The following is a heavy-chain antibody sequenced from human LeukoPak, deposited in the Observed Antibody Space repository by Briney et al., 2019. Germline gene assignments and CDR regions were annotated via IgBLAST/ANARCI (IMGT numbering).Heavy chain of an antibody. Sequence: SGGSLRLSCAASGFAFNSYAMHWVRQAPGKGLEWLAVVSSHGVDKFYADSVKGRFTISRDNAKNSLYLQMNSLRAEDTAVYYCARKGQWLVHWGQGTLVTVSS. J-gene: IGHJ4*02. CDR1: GFAFNSYA. CDR2: VSSHGVDK. CDR3: ARKGQWLVH. V-gene: IGHV3-30*04. D-gene: IGHD6-19*01.